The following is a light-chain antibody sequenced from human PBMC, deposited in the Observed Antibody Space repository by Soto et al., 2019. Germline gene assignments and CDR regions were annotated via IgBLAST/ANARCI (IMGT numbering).Light chain of an antibody. CDR2: NVN. CDR3: LSHTTSRTYV. J-gene: IGLJ1*01. CDR1: SSDIGAYDY. Sequence: QSALTQPASVSGSPGQSITISCSGTSSDIGAYDYVSWYQQHAGKPPILMIYNVNNRPSGVSYRFSGSKSGNTASLTISGLQTEDEADYYCLSHTTSRTYVFGPGTKVTVL. V-gene: IGLV2-14*03.